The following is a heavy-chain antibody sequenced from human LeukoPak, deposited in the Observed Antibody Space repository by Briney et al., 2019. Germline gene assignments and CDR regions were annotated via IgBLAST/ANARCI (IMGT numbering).Heavy chain of an antibody. D-gene: IGHD3-10*01. CDR3: TRHQTNFYGSGAPFDP. J-gene: IGHJ5*02. Sequence: XWIXEINHSGSTNYNPSLKSRVTMSVDTSKNQFSLQLTSMTAADTAIYYCTRHQTNFYGSGAPFDPWGQGTLVTVSS. V-gene: IGHV4-34*01. CDR2: INHSGST.